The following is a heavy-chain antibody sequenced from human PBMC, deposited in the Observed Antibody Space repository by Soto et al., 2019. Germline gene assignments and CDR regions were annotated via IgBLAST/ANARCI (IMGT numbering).Heavy chain of an antibody. J-gene: IGHJ6*02. CDR1: GFTVSSNY. D-gene: IGHD2-2*01. CDR2: IYSGGST. V-gene: IGHV3-53*05. Sequence: GGSLRLSCAASGFTVSSNYMSWVRQAPGKWLEWVSVIYSGGSTYYADSVKGRFTISRDNSKNTLYLQMNSLRAEDTAVYYCANDQLLFVSDYYYGMDVWGQGTTVTSP. CDR3: ANDQLLFVSDYYYGMDV.